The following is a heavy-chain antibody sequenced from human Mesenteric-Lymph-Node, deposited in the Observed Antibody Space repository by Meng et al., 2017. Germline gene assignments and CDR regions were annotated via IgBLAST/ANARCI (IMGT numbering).Heavy chain of an antibody. V-gene: IGHV4-39*01. CDR2: IYHSGST. J-gene: IGHJ4*02. Sequence: QLQLREPGPGLSKPLEPLCLPCTVSGGSISSNGYYWDWVRQPPGKGLEWIGAIYHSGSTSYNPSLQSRVTMFVDTSKNQFSLMLTSVTATDTAVYYCARRRGGSGRDCWGQGTLVTVSS. D-gene: IGHD3-10*01. CDR3: ARRRGGSGRDC. CDR1: GGSISSNGYY.